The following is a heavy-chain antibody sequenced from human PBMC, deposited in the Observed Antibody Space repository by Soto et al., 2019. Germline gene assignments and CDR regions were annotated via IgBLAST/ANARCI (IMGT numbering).Heavy chain of an antibody. Sequence: SGGSLRLSCAASGFTFSSYSMNWVRQAPGKGLEWVSYISSSSSTIYYADSVKGRFTISRDNAKNSLYLQMNSLRDEDTAVYYCARDLFRKSVVVPAAIRYYYGMDVWGQGTTVTVSS. CDR3: ARDLFRKSVVVPAAIRYYYGMDV. CDR2: ISSSSSTI. J-gene: IGHJ6*02. V-gene: IGHV3-48*02. D-gene: IGHD2-2*02. CDR1: GFTFSSYS.